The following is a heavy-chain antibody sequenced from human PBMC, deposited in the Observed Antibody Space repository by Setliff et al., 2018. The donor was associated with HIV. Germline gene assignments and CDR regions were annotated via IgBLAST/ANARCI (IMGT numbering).Heavy chain of an antibody. CDR2: INHSGST. CDR1: GGSISSNSYY. Sequence: SETLSLTCTVSGGSISSNSYYWSWIRQPPGKGLEWIGEINHSGSTNYNPSLKSRVTISVDTSKNQFSLKMTSMTAADTAVYYCAAFFVTPLMTQDFWGQGTLVTVSS. D-gene: IGHD4-17*01. V-gene: IGHV4-39*07. CDR3: AAFFVTPLMTQDF. J-gene: IGHJ4*02.